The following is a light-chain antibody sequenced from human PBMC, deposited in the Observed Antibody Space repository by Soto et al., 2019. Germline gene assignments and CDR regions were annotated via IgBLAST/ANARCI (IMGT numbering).Light chain of an antibody. Sequence: DIQMTQSPSAMSASVGYRVTITCRASQGISDYLAWFQQKPGKVPKRLIYGASSLQNGVPSRFSSSGSGTEFTLTITSLQPEDFATYYCLLHNSYPYTFGQGTKLEIK. CDR3: LLHNSYPYT. CDR1: QGISDY. J-gene: IGKJ2*01. V-gene: IGKV1-17*03. CDR2: GAS.